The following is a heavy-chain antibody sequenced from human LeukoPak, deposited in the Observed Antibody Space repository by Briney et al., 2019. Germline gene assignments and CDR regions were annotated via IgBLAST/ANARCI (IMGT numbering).Heavy chain of an antibody. Sequence: SETLSLTCSVSGGSISSSTYYWGWIRQPPGKGLEWIGSIYDSGITYYNPSLKSRVTISVDTSKNQFSLKLSSVTAADTAVYYCARDLSNFWSGYFNWFDPWGQRTLVTVSS. CDR1: GGSISSSTYY. J-gene: IGHJ5*02. V-gene: IGHV4-39*07. D-gene: IGHD3-3*01. CDR3: ARDLSNFWSGYFNWFDP. CDR2: IYDSGIT.